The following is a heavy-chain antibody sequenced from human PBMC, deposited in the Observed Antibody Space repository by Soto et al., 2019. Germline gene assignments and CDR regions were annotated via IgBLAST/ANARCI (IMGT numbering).Heavy chain of an antibody. Sequence: EVQLLESGGGLVQPGGSLRLSCAASGFTFSSHAMSWVRQAPGKGLEWVSAISGSGGSTYYAASVKGRFTISRDNSKYPLSLQMNSLRTEDTAVYYCAKDRNLVRIFFIVATMFDYWGEGTLVTVSS. J-gene: IGHJ4*02. CDR1: GFTFSSHA. CDR2: ISGSGGST. D-gene: IGHD5-12*01. CDR3: AKDRNLVRIFFIVATMFDY. V-gene: IGHV3-23*01.